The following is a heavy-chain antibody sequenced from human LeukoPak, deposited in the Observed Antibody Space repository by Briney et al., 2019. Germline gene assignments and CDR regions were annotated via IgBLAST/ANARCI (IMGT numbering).Heavy chain of an antibody. J-gene: IGHJ4*02. Sequence: ASVKVSCKASGYTFTSYYMHWVRQAPGQGLEWMGIINPSGGSTSYAQKFQGRVTMTRDTSTSTVYMELSSLRSEDTAVYYCASGYCSSTSCYPRQFDYWGQGTQVTVSS. D-gene: IGHD2-2*01. CDR2: INPSGGST. CDR3: ASGYCSSTSCYPRQFDY. CDR1: GYTFTSYY. V-gene: IGHV1-46*03.